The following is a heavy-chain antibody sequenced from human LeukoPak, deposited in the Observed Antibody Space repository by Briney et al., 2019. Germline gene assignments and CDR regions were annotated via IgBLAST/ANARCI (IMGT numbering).Heavy chain of an antibody. CDR3: ARVVSSSWDFDY. CDR1: GFTFSSYG. Sequence: GGSLRLSCAASGFTFSSYGMHWVRQAPGKGLEWVAFIRYDGSNKYYADSVKGRFTISRDTSKNTLYLQMNSLRAEDTAVYYCARVVSSSWDFDYWGQGTLVTVSS. CDR2: IRYDGSNK. J-gene: IGHJ4*02. V-gene: IGHV3-30*02. D-gene: IGHD6-13*01.